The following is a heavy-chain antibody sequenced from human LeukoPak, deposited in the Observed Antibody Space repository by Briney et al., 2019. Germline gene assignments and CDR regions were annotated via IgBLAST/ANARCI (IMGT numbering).Heavy chain of an antibody. CDR1: GGSISSYY. D-gene: IGHD3-9*01. V-gene: IGHV4-4*07. Sequence: SETLSLTCTVSGGSISSYYWSWIRQPAGKGLEWIGRIYTSGSTNYNPSLKSRVTMSADTSKNQFSLKLSSVTAADTAVYYCARGTYYDILTGYLYGMDVWGQGTTVTVSS. J-gene: IGHJ6*02. CDR2: IYTSGST. CDR3: ARGTYYDILTGYLYGMDV.